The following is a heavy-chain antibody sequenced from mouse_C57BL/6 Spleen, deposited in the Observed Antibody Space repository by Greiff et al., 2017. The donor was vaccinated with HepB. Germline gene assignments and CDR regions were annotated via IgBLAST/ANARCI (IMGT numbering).Heavy chain of an antibody. CDR3: ARRTTVAYFDY. D-gene: IGHD1-1*01. Sequence: QVQLQQPGAELVKPGASVKLSCKASGYTFTSYWMHWVKQRPGQGLEWIGMIHPNSGSTNYNEKFKSKATLTVDKSSSTAYMQLSSLTSEDSAVYYCARRTTVAYFDYWGQGTTLTVSS. V-gene: IGHV1-64*01. J-gene: IGHJ2*01. CDR2: IHPNSGST. CDR1: GYTFTSYW.